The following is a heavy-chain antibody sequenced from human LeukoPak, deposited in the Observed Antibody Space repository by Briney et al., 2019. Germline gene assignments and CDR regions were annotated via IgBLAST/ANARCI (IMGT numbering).Heavy chain of an antibody. D-gene: IGHD3-10*01. CDR3: ARRITMVRGVTTDNWFDP. CDR1: GRTFSSYA. J-gene: IGHJ5*02. CDR2: ITSIFGTA. Sequence: ASEKVSCKASGRTFSSYAISWVRQAPGQGLEWMGEITSIFGTANYAQKFQGRVTITADESTSTAYMELSSLRSEDTAVYYCARRITMVRGVTTDNWFDPWGQGTLVTVSS. V-gene: IGHV1-69*01.